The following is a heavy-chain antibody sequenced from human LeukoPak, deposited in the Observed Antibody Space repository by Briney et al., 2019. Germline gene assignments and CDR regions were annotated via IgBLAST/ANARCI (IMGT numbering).Heavy chain of an antibody. V-gene: IGHV4-4*07. CDR2: FYASGS. D-gene: IGHD3-3*01. CDR1: GGSISSYY. Sequence: SETLSLTCTVSGGSISSYYWSWIRQPAGKGLEWIGRFYASGSNYNPSLKSRVTMSIDTSKNQFFLKLSSVTAADTAVYYCAKYCDFWSGYYDVWGQGTMVTVSS. J-gene: IGHJ3*01. CDR3: AKYCDFWSGYYDV.